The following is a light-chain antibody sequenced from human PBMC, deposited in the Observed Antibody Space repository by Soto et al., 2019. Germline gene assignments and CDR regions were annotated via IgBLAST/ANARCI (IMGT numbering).Light chain of an antibody. V-gene: IGLV1-44*01. CDR2: NNN. CDR1: SSSIGSNT. Sequence: QSVLTQPPSASGTPGQRVTISCSGSSSSIGSNTVNWYQQLPGTAPELLMYNNNQRPSGVPDRFSGSKSGTSASLAISGLQSEDEADYYCAAWDDSLNGVVFGGGTKVTVL. J-gene: IGLJ2*01. CDR3: AAWDDSLNGVV.